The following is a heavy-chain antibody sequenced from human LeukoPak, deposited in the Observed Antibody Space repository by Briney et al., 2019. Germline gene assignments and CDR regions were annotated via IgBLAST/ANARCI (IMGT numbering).Heavy chain of an antibody. J-gene: IGHJ6*02. V-gene: IGHV3-21*01. CDR1: GFTLSTYS. CDR2: ISSSASYM. D-gene: IGHD3/OR15-3a*01. CDR3: ARGGVGLVIIPGWEYDYYGMDV. Sequence: PGGSLRLSCAASGFTLSTYSMNWVRQAPGKGLEWVSSISSSASYMYYADSVKGQFTISRDNAKNSLYLQMNSLRAEDTAVYYCARGGVGLVIIPGWEYDYYGMDVWGQGTTVTVSS.